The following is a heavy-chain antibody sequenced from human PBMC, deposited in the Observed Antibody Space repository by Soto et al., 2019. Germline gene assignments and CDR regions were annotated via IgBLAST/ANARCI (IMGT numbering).Heavy chain of an antibody. CDR1: GFTFSNAW. J-gene: IGHJ4*02. V-gene: IGHV3-15*01. CDR3: TTTGTIDH. Sequence: PGGSLRLSCAASGFTFSNAWMTWVRQAPGKGLEWIGRIKSKTDGGTIYYAAAVKGRFTISRDDSKSTAYLQMNSLKTEDTAVYYCTTTGTIDHWGQGTMVTVSS. CDR2: IKSKTDGGTI. D-gene: IGHD1-1*01.